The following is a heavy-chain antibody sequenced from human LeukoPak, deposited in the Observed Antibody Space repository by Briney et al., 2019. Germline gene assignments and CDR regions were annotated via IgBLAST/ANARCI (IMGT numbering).Heavy chain of an antibody. D-gene: IGHD3-3*01. CDR2: IYYSGST. Sequence: SETLSLTCTVSGGSISSYYWSWIRQPPGKGLEYIGYIYYSGSTNYNPSLKSRVTISVDTSKNQFSLKLSSVTAADTAVYYCARDGFRRDYYYYGMDVWGQGTTVTVSS. V-gene: IGHV4-59*08. CDR1: GGSISSYY. CDR3: ARDGFRRDYYYYGMDV. J-gene: IGHJ6*02.